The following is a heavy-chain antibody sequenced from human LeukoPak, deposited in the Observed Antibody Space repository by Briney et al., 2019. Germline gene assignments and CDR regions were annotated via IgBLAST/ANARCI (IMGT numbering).Heavy chain of an antibody. V-gene: IGHV3-66*03. CDR2: SYRRDTT. D-gene: IGHD3-22*01. CDR3: ARDTTITMIVVPMGY. Sequence: GGSLRLSCAASGFSVFSNYMTWVRQAPGKGLEWVAVSYRRDTTFYADAVKGRFIISTDSSRKTVYLQMNSLRAEDTAVYYCARDTTITMIVVPMGYWGQGTLVTVSS. J-gene: IGHJ4*02. CDR1: GFSVFSNY.